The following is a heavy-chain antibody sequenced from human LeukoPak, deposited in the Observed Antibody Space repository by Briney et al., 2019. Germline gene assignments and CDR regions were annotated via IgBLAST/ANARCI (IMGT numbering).Heavy chain of an antibody. CDR2: INPSADST. CDR1: GYTFTRYY. D-gene: IGHD5-24*01. CDR3: ARGRDGYNRDAFDI. J-gene: IGHJ3*02. Sequence: ASVKVSCKASGYTFTRYYMHWVRQAPGQGLEWMGVINPSADSTSYTQKFQGRVSMTRDTSTSTVYMDLSSLRSVDTAVYYCARGRDGYNRDAFDIWGQGTVVTVSS. V-gene: IGHV1-46*01.